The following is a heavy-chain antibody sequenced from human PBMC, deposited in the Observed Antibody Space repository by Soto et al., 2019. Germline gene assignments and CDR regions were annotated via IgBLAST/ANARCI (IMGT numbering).Heavy chain of an antibody. CDR3: AKDQNPLFVVVVAATPRGVDY. Sequence: GGSLRLSCAASGFTFSSYAMSWVRQAPGKGLEWVSAISGSGGSTYYADSVKGRFTISRDNSKNTLYLQMNSLRAEDTAVYYCAKDQNPLFVVVVAATPRGVDYWGQGTLVTVSS. CDR2: ISGSGGST. V-gene: IGHV3-23*01. J-gene: IGHJ4*02. CDR1: GFTFSSYA. D-gene: IGHD2-15*01.